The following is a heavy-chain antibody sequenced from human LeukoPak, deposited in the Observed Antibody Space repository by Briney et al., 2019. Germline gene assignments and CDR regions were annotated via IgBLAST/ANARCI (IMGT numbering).Heavy chain of an antibody. CDR1: GFTFSSYA. CDR3: ARAPYYYDSSGYAPGDY. CDR2: INWNGGST. D-gene: IGHD3-22*01. V-gene: IGHV3-20*04. J-gene: IGHJ4*02. Sequence: GGSLRLSCAASGFTFSSYAMSWVRQAPGKGLEWVSGINWNGGSTGYADSVKGRFTISRDNAKNSLYLQMNSLRAEDTALYYCARAPYYYDSSGYAPGDYWGQGTLVTVSS.